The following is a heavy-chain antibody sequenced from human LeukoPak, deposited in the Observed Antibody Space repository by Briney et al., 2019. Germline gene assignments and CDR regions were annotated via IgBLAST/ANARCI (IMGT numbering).Heavy chain of an antibody. J-gene: IGHJ4*02. Sequence: GGSLRLSCAASGFTFSSYAMSWVRPAPGKGLEWGSAISGSGGSAYYADSVKGRFTISRDNSKNTLYVQMNSLRAEDTAVYYCAKGLDDYSQYFDYWGQGTLVTVSS. CDR1: GFTFSSYA. D-gene: IGHD4-11*01. CDR3: AKGLDDYSQYFDY. CDR2: ISGSGGSA. V-gene: IGHV3-23*01.